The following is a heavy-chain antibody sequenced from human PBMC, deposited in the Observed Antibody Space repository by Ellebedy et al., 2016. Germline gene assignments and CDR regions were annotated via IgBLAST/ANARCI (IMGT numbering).Heavy chain of an antibody. D-gene: IGHD3-3*01. CDR3: ATLTIPGGSDY. Sequence: LRLXXTVSGGSINSGAYYWSWIRQPAGKGLEWIGQIYSSGRSIYNPSLKSRVTMSVDTSKNQLSLELSSVTAADTAVYYCATLTIPGGSDYWGQGTLVTVSS. V-gene: IGHV4-61*09. J-gene: IGHJ4*02. CDR2: IYSSGRS. CDR1: GGSINSGAYY.